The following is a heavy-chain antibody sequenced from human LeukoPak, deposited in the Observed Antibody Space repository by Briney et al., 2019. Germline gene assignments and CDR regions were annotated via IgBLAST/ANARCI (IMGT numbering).Heavy chain of an antibody. D-gene: IGHD1-26*01. J-gene: IGHJ4*02. CDR3: ARDSYSGSYYGSAFDY. CDR1: GGSICSGTYY. CDR2: IYTSGNT. V-gene: IGHV4-61*02. Sequence: NPSETLSLTCTVSGGSICSGTYYWNWLRQPAGQGLEWIVRIYTSGNTHYNPSLKSRVTISLDTSKNQFSLRLSLVTAADTAVYYCARDSYSGSYYGSAFDYWGQGTLVTVSS.